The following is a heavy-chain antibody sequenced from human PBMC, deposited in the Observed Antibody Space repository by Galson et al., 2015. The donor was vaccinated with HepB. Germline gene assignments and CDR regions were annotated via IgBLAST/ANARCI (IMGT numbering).Heavy chain of an antibody. J-gene: IGHJ6*02. CDR1: GFTFSGSA. CDR3: ASPLSDYYYYVMDV. Sequence: SLRLSCAASGFTFSGSAMHWVRQASGKGLEWVGRIRSRANSYATVYAASVKGRFTISRDDSKNTAYLQMNSLKTEDTAVYYCASPLSDYYYYVMDVWGQGTTVTVSS. CDR2: IRSRANSYAT. V-gene: IGHV3-73*01.